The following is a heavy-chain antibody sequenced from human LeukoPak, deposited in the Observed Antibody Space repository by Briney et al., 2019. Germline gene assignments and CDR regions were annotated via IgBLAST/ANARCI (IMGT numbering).Heavy chain of an antibody. V-gene: IGHV3-21*01. CDR3: ARDVDYANPRHDY. CDR2: ITPSGTDT. D-gene: IGHD4/OR15-4a*01. Sequence: GGSLRLSCTASGFSISTYPMAWVRQAPGKGLQWVSTITPSGTDTFYADSVKGRFTISRDNAKNSLYLQMNSLRAEDTAVYYCARDVDYANPRHDYWGQGTLVTVSS. J-gene: IGHJ4*02. CDR1: GFSISTYP.